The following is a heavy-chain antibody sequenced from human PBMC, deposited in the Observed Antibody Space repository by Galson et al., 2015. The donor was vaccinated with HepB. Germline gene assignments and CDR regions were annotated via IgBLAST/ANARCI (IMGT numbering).Heavy chain of an antibody. CDR1: GFTFSDYY. CDR2: ISSSGSTI. D-gene: IGHD6-13*01. CDR3: AREADLAAAGSKVWFDP. Sequence: SLRLSCAASGFTFSDYYMSWLRQAPGKGLEWVSYISSSGSTIYYADSVKGRFTISRDNAKNSLYLRMNSLRAEDTAVYYCAREADLAAAGSKVWFDPWGQGTLVTVSS. J-gene: IGHJ5*02. V-gene: IGHV3-11*01.